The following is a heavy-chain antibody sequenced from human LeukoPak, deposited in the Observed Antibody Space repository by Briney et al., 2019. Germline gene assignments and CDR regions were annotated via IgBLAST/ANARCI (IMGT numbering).Heavy chain of an antibody. CDR3: ARQRGSSSWYPRGYYMDV. J-gene: IGHJ6*03. CDR1: GGSVTTSSYY. V-gene: IGHV4-39*01. Sequence: SETLSLTCSVSGGSVTTSSYYWGWIRQPPGKGLEWIGEINHSGSTNYNPSLKSRVTISVDTSKNQFSLKLSSVTAADTAVYYCARQRGSSSWYPRGYYMDVWGKGTTVTVSS. D-gene: IGHD6-13*01. CDR2: INHSGST.